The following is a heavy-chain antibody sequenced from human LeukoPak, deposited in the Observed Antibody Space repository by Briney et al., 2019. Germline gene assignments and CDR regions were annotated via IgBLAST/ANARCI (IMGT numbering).Heavy chain of an antibody. J-gene: IGHJ4*02. V-gene: IGHV3-23*01. D-gene: IGHD2-2*01. CDR2: ISGSGGST. CDR3: AKVVPAAYIDY. Sequence: GGSLRLSCAASGFTFSSYTMSWVRQAPGKGLEWVSAISGSGGSTYYADSVKGRFTISRDYSKNTLYLQMNSLRAEDTAIYYCAKVVPAAYIDYWGQGTVVTVSS. CDR1: GFTFSSYT.